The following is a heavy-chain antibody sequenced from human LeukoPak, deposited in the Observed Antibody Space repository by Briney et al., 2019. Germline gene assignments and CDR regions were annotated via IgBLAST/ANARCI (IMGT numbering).Heavy chain of an antibody. CDR3: AGRRSSGWYAY. Sequence: GGSLRLSCATSGFTVSSNYMSWVRQAPGKGLEWVSVIYDSGTTYYADSVKGRFLIFRDTSKNTVDLQMNSLRVEDTAVYYCAGRRSSGWYAYWGRGTLVTVSS. J-gene: IGHJ4*02. D-gene: IGHD6-19*01. CDR2: IYDSGTT. V-gene: IGHV3-53*01. CDR1: GFTVSSNY.